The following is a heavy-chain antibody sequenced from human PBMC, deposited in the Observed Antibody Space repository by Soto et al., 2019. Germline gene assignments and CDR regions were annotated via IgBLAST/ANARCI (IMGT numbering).Heavy chain of an antibody. Sequence: PSETLSLTCTVSGGSISSYYWSWIRQPPGKGLEWIGYIYYSGSTNYNPSLKSRVTISVDTSKNQFSLKLSSVTAADTAVYYCARSSPGRYYSDYWGQGTMVTSPQ. V-gene: IGHV4-59*01. CDR2: IYYSGST. CDR3: ARSSPGRYYSDY. CDR1: GGSISSYY. D-gene: IGHD3-10*01. J-gene: IGHJ4*02.